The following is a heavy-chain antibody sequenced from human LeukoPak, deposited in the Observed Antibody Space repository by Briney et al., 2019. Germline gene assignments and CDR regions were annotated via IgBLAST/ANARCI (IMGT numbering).Heavy chain of an antibody. CDR1: GFTFSSSA. CDR2: ISYDGSNK. CDR3: ARDPAPYNTSYVDY. D-gene: IGHD1-14*01. Sequence: PGGSLRLSCAASGFTFSSSAMHWVRQAPGKGLEWVAVISYDGSNKYYADSVKGRFTISRDNSKNTLYLQMNSLRAEDTAVYYCARDPAPYNTSYVDYWGQGTLVPVSS. V-gene: IGHV3-30-3*01. J-gene: IGHJ4*02.